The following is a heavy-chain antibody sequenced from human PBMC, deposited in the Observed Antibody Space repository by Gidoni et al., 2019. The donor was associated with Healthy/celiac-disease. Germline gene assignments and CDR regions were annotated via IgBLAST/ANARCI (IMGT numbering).Heavy chain of an antibody. CDR3: TTDSLEYSSSSGYYYYGMDV. J-gene: IGHJ6*02. V-gene: IGHV3-15*07. Sequence: EVQLVESGGGLVKPGGSLRLSCAASGFTFSNAGMNWVRQAPGKGLEWVGRIKSKTDGGTTDYAAPVKGRFTISRDDSKNTLYLQMNSLKTEDTAVYYCTTDSLEYSSSSGYYYYGMDVWGQGTTVTVSS. CDR2: IKSKTDGGTT. D-gene: IGHD6-6*01. CDR1: GFTFSNAG.